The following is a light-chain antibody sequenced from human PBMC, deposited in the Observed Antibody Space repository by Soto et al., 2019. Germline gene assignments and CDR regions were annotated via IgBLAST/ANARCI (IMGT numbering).Light chain of an antibody. CDR2: GAS. V-gene: IGKV3D-15*01. CDR1: QSVGSG. J-gene: IGKJ4*01. Sequence: EIVMTQSPATLSVSPGERATLSCRASQSVGSGVSWYQQKPDQAPRLLIYGASTRATGIPARFSGSGSGTEFNLTISSLQSEDFAVYFCQQYDDWLRLTFGGGTKVDI. CDR3: QQYDDWLRLT.